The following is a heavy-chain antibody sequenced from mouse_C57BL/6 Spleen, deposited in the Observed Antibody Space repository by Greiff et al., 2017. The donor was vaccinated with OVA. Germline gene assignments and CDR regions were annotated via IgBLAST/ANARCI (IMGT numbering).Heavy chain of an antibody. CDR3: ARLGGYASFDY. V-gene: IGHV5-9*01. J-gene: IGHJ2*01. D-gene: IGHD2-2*01. Sequence: DVQLVESGGGLVKPGGSLKLSCAASGFTFSSYTMSWVRQTPEKRLEWVATISGGGGNTYYPDSVKGRFTISRDNAKNTLYLQMSSLRSEDTALYYCARLGGYASFDYWGQGTTLTVSS. CDR2: ISGGGGNT. CDR1: GFTFSSYT.